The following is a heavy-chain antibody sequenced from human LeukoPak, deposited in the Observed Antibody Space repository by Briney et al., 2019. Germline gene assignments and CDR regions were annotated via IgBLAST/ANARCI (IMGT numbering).Heavy chain of an antibody. CDR2: IYYSGST. D-gene: IGHD3-10*01. V-gene: IGHV4-59*01. CDR1: GAFISSYY. CDR3: ARDRRVANYYGSGTYFDY. Sequence: SETLSLTCTVSGAFISSYYWSWIRQPPGKGLEWIGYIYYSGSTNYNPSLKSRVTISVDTSKNQFSLKLSSVTAADTAVYYCARDRRVANYYGSGTYFDYWGQGTLVTVSS. J-gene: IGHJ4*02.